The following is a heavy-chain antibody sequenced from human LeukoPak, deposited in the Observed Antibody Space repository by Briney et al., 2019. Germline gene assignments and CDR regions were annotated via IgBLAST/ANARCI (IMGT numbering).Heavy chain of an antibody. CDR2: IYYSGST. CDR3: ARGARGQYYDSTGYRDFYYYYVDV. CDR1: GGPISSYY. Sequence: SETLSLTCTVSGGPISSYYWSWIRQPPGKGLEWIGYIYYSGSTAYNPSLKSRVTISVDTSKNQFSLKLNSVTAADTALYYCARGARGQYYDSTGYRDFYYYYVDVWGKGTTVTVSS. D-gene: IGHD3-22*01. J-gene: IGHJ6*03. V-gene: IGHV4-59*01.